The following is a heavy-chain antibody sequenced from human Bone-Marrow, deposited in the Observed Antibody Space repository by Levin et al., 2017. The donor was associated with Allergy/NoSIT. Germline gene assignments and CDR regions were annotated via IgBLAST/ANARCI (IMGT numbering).Heavy chain of an antibody. CDR2: IGGSGIDS. Sequence: PGWSLRLSCTASGFTFNKYGLMWVRQAPGKGLEWVASIGGSGIDSNYADSVRGRFTITRDTNMIFLQINSLRVEDTAIYYCAKDPMWDRHNFDMDVWGQGTSVIVSS. D-gene: IGHD1-1*01. V-gene: IGHV3-23*01. J-gene: IGHJ6*02. CDR3: AKDPMWDRHNFDMDV. CDR1: GFTFNKYG.